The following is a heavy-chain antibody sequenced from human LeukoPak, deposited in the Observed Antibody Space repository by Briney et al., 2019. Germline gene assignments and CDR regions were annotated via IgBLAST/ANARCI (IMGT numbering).Heavy chain of an antibody. J-gene: IGHJ5*02. CDR3: SKDSSSWYGFNWFDP. D-gene: IGHD6-13*01. Sequence: GGSLRLSCAASGFTFSSYAMSLVRQAPGKGLEWVSAICGSGGSTYYADSVKGRFTISRDNSKNTLYLQMNSLRAEDTAVYYCSKDSSSWYGFNWFDPWGQGTLVTVSS. CDR1: GFTFSSYA. CDR2: ICGSGGST. V-gene: IGHV3-23*01.